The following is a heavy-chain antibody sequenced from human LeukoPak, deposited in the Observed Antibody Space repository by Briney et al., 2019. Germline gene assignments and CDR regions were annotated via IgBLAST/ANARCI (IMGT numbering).Heavy chain of an antibody. CDR1: GGSFSGYY. Sequence: SETLSLTCAVYGGSFSGYYWSWIRQPPGKGLEWIGEINHSGSTNYNPSLKSRVTISVDTSKNQFSLKLSSVTAADTAVYYCARGTYYYDSSANIQRSEDAFDIWDQGTMVTVSS. J-gene: IGHJ3*02. V-gene: IGHV4-34*01. CDR2: INHSGST. CDR3: ARGTYYYDSSANIQRSEDAFDI. D-gene: IGHD3-22*01.